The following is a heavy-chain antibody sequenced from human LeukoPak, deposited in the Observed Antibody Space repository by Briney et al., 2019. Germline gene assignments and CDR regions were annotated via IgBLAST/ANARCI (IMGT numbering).Heavy chain of an antibody. CDR1: GDPISSGGYY. CDR3: ARSSSWFHFDY. Sequence: SQTLFLTCTVSGDPISSGGYYWNWIRQHPGKGLEWIGYIYYSGNTYYNPSLMSRITISVDTSKNQFSLKLFSVTAADTAVYYCARSSSWFHFDYWGQGTLVTVSS. CDR2: IYYSGNT. V-gene: IGHV4-31*03. J-gene: IGHJ4*02. D-gene: IGHD6-13*01.